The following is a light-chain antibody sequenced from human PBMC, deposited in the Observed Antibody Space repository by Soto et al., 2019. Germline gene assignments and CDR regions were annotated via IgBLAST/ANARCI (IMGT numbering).Light chain of an antibody. CDR3: GTWDSSLSALYV. CDR1: GSNIGNNY. V-gene: IGLV1-51*01. J-gene: IGLJ1*01. Sequence: QSLLTQPPSVSGAPGQKGTISCSGNGSNIGNNYVSWYQQLPGTAPKLLIYDNNKRPSGIPDRFSGSKSGTSATLGITGLQTGDEADYYCGTWDSSLSALYVFGTGTRSPS. CDR2: DNN.